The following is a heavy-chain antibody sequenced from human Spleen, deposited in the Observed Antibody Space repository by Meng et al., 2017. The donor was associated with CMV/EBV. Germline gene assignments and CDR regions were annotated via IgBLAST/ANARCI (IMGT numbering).Heavy chain of an antibody. CDR3: ARVPLRGRSVVPAARPRRPGQDAFDI. J-gene: IGHJ3*02. CDR2: IYYSGST. Sequence: GSLRLSCTVSGGSISSSSYYWGWIRQPPGKGLEWIGSIYYSGSTYYNPSLKSRVTISVDTSKNQFSLKLNSVAAADTAVYYCARVPLRGRSVVPAARPRRPGQDAFDIWGQGTMVTVSS. V-gene: IGHV4-39*01. D-gene: IGHD2-2*02. CDR1: GGSISSSSYY.